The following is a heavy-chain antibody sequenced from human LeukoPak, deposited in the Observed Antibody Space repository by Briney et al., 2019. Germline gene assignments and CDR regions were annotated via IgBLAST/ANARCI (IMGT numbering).Heavy chain of an antibody. J-gene: IGHJ6*02. D-gene: IGHD1-14*01. CDR3: ARNRHNPYYYYGLDV. Sequence: GASVKVSCKASGYTFTGYYMHWMRQAPGQGLEWMGWINPNSGGTNYAQKFQGRVTMTRDTSISTAYMELSRLRSDDTAVYYCARNRHNPYYYYGLDVWGQGTTVTVSS. CDR1: GYTFTGYY. CDR2: INPNSGGT. V-gene: IGHV1-2*02.